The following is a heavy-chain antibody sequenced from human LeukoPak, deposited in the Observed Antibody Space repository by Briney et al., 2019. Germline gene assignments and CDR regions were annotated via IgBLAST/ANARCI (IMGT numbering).Heavy chain of an antibody. CDR2: ISWDGGST. CDR1: GFTFDDYT. V-gene: IGHV3-43*01. CDR3: AKGSGYSYGPYWYFDL. D-gene: IGHD5-18*01. Sequence: GGSLRLSCAASGFTFDDYTMHWVRQAPGKGLEWVSLISWDGGSTYYADSVKGRFTISRDNSKNSLYLQMNSLRAEDTAVYYCAKGSGYSYGPYWYFDLWGRGTLVTVSS. J-gene: IGHJ2*01.